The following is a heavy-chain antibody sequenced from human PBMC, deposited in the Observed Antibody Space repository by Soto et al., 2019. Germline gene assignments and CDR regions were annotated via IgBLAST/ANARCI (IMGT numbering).Heavy chain of an antibody. V-gene: IGHV1-2*02. J-gene: IGHJ6*02. CDR3: AKGGAIVAAGTRVYLYNAMDV. Sequence: GASVKVSCKASGYTFTGYYVHWVRQAPGQGLEWMGWINPNSGDTYLAQRFQGRVTMNRDTSIGTAYMELRGLTSDDTAEYYCAKGGAIVAAGTRVYLYNAMDVWGLGTTVTVS. CDR2: INPNSGDT. D-gene: IGHD1-26*01. CDR1: GYTFTGYY.